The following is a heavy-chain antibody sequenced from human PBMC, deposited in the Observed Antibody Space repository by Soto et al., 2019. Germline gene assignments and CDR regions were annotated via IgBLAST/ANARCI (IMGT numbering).Heavy chain of an antibody. Sequence: GGSLRLSCAASGFTFSSYGMHWVRQAPGKGLEWVVIISEDGRNKYYADSVKGRFTTSRDNSKNTVYLQTNSLRAEDTAVYYCAKDSVVATIRIYDYWGQGTLVTVSS. D-gene: IGHD5-12*01. CDR1: GFTFSSYG. J-gene: IGHJ4*02. V-gene: IGHV3-30*18. CDR2: ISEDGRNK. CDR3: AKDSVVATIRIYDY.